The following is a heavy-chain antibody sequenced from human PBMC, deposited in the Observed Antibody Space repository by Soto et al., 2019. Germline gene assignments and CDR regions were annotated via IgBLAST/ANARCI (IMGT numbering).Heavy chain of an antibody. CDR2: ISSSSSYI. J-gene: IGHJ5*02. V-gene: IGHV3-21*01. CDR3: ARGNVEAPAATPDNSFGP. Sequence: PGGSLRLSCAASGFTFSSYSMNWVRQAPGKGLEWVSSISSSSSYIYYADSVKGRFTISRDNAKNSLYLQMNSLRAEDTAVYYWARGNVEAPAATPDNSFGPGGQGTPVPFSS. D-gene: IGHD2-2*01. CDR1: GFTFSSYS.